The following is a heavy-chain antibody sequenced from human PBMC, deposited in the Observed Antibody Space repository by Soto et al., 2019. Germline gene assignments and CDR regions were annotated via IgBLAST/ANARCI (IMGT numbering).Heavy chain of an antibody. CDR1: GYTFTSYD. Sequence: QVQLVQSGAEVKKPGASVKVSCKASGYTFTSYDINWVRQATGQGLEWMGWMNPNSGNTGYAQKFQGRVTMTRNTSISTAYMERSRLRSEDTAVHYCAVYISGWSFSYYYYYYGMDVWGPGTTVTVSS. CDR3: AVYISGWSFSYYYYYYGMDV. V-gene: IGHV1-8*01. J-gene: IGHJ6*02. D-gene: IGHD6-19*01. CDR2: MNPNSGNT.